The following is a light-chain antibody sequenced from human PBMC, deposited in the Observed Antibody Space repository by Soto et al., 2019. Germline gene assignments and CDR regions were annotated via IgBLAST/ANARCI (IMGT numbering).Light chain of an antibody. J-gene: IGKJ4*01. CDR2: GAS. V-gene: IGKV3-15*01. CDR1: QSVSSN. CDR3: QLYNNWPLT. Sequence: IVLTQSPATLSVSPGERATLSCRASQSVSSNLAWYQQNPGQAPRLLIYGASTRATDIPARFSGSGSGTEFTLTISSLQSEDFAVYYCQLYNNWPLTFGGGTKVELK.